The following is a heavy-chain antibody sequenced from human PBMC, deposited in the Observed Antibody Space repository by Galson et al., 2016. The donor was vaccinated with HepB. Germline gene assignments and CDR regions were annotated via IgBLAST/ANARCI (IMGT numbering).Heavy chain of an antibody. V-gene: IGHV4-34*01. CDR2: VTSSGST. Sequence: KGLEWIGRVTSSGSTDYIPSLKSRVTISIDTSKNQFSLRLTSVTAADTSTYYCARQLPYCSGGSCYSGWFDPWGQGTLVTASS. J-gene: IGHJ5*02. CDR3: ARQLPYCSGGSCYSGWFDP. D-gene: IGHD2-15*01.